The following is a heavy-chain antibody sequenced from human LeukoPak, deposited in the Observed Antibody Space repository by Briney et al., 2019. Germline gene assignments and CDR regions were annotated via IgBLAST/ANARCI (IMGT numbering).Heavy chain of an antibody. V-gene: IGHV4-59*01. CDR1: GGSFSGYY. Sequence: PSETLSLTCAVYGGSFSGYYWSWIRQPPGKGLEWIGYIYYSGSTNYNPSLKSRVAISVDTSKNQFSLKLSSVTAADTAVYYCARSAVPDRYYYYGMDVWGQGTTVTVSS. J-gene: IGHJ6*02. CDR3: ARSAVPDRYYYYGMDV. D-gene: IGHD4-17*01. CDR2: IYYSGST.